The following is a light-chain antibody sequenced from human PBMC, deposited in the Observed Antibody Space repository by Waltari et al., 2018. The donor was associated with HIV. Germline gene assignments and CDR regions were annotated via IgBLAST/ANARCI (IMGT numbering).Light chain of an antibody. V-gene: IGLV2-14*01. CDR2: EIN. CDR1: GSDFREYHS. J-gene: IGLJ3*02. Sequence: QSALTQPASVSGSPGQSITISCTGGGSDFREYHSVSWYQHHPGKAPKVIIYEINNRPSGVSSRFSGSISGNTASLTISGLQAEDEADYFCTSYISSASPEFGGGTKVTVV. CDR3: TSYISSASPE.